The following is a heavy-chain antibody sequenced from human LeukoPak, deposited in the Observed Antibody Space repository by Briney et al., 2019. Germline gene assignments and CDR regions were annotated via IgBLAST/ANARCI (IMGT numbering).Heavy chain of an antibody. V-gene: IGHV3-64*01. Sequence: GGSLRLSCAASGFTFSSYAMHWVRQAPGRGLEYVSAISSNGGSTYYANSVKGRFTISRDNSKNTLYLQMGSLRAEDMAVYYCARPPNYTYYYYYMDVWGTGTTVTVSS. J-gene: IGHJ6*03. CDR1: GFTFSSYA. CDR2: ISSNGGST. D-gene: IGHD1-7*01. CDR3: ARPPNYTYYYYYMDV.